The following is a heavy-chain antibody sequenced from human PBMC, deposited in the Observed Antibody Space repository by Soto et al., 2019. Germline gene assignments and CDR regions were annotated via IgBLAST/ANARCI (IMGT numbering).Heavy chain of an antibody. Sequence: QVQLVESAGGVVQPGGSLRLSCATFGFSLSSYAMHWVRQAPGKGLEWVALMSYDETKKYYADSVEGRFTISRDTSTNTLFLQMNNLRVEDTAVYYCAKDRRDGDFMHILVVDFWGQGALVTVSS. CDR1: GFSLSSYA. V-gene: IGHV3-30*18. D-gene: IGHD2-15*01. J-gene: IGHJ4*02. CDR2: MSYDETKK. CDR3: AKDRRDGDFMHILVVDF.